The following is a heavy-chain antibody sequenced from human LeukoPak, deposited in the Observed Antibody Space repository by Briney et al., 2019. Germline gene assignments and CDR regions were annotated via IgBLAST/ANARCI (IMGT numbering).Heavy chain of an antibody. CDR1: GFTLRSYD. CDR3: AKEYSGYDFDY. V-gene: IGHV3-23*01. D-gene: IGHD5-12*01. J-gene: IGHJ4*02. Sequence: GGSLRLSCAASGFTLRSYDMSWVRQAPGKGLEWVAATSGSGVNSYYADSVRGRFTISRDNSQNALYLQMDSLRAEDTALYYCAKEYSGYDFDYWGQGTLVTVSS. CDR2: TSGSGVNS.